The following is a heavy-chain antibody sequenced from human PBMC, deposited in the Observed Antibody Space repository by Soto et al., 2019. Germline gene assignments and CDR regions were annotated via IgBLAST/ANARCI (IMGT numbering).Heavy chain of an antibody. J-gene: IGHJ4*02. CDR1: GFTFADYT. CDR3: TRVGKFDY. Sequence: SLRLSCTGSGFTFADYTMSWVRQAPGKGLEWVGLIRSEANGGTTHYAASVHGGFIISRDDSRGIAFLQMNNLKSEDTAVYYCTRVGKFDYWGQGTLVNVS. CDR2: IRSEANGGTT. D-gene: IGHD1-26*01. V-gene: IGHV3-49*04.